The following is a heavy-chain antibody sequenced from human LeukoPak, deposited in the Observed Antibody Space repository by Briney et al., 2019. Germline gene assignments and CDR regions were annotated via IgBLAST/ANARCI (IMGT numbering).Heavy chain of an antibody. Sequence: GGSLRLSCAASGFTVSSNYMSWVRQAPGKGLEWVSILYSVGTTYYTDSVKGRFTISRDNSKNTLYLQMNSLRAEDTAVYYCARGTHIYCSSTSCYSHDYWGQGTLVTVSS. D-gene: IGHD2-2*02. V-gene: IGHV3-53*05. CDR3: ARGTHIYCSSTSCYSHDY. CDR2: LYSVGTT. J-gene: IGHJ4*02. CDR1: GFTVSSNY.